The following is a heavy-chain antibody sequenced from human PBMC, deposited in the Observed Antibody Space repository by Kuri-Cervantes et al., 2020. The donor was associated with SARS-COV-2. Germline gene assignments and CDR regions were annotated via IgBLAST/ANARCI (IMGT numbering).Heavy chain of an antibody. Sequence: SVKVSCKASGGTLSSYAVTWVRQDPGQGLEWMGRIIPLFGTTIYAQKFRGRVTITADKSTNTAYMELSNLRSEDTAVYYCSIPYCSSTTCYDGTFDSWGQGTLVTVSS. J-gene: IGHJ4*02. V-gene: IGHV1-69*06. CDR2: IIPLFGTT. D-gene: IGHD2-2*01. CDR3: SIPYCSSTTCYDGTFDS. CDR1: GGTLSSYA.